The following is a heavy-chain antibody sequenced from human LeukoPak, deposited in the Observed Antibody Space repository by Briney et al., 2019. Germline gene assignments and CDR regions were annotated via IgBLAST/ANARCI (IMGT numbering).Heavy chain of an antibody. CDR2: IWYDGSNK. J-gene: IGHJ4*02. V-gene: IGHV3-33*06. D-gene: IGHD2-2*01. CDR3: AKERLRYCSSTSCPFDY. CDR1: GFTFSSYG. Sequence: GRSLRLSCAASGFTFSSYGMHWVRQAPGKGLEWLAVIWYDGSNKYYADSVKGRFTISRDNSKNTLYLQMNSLRAEDTAVYYCAKERLRYCSSTSCPFDYWGQGTLVTVSS.